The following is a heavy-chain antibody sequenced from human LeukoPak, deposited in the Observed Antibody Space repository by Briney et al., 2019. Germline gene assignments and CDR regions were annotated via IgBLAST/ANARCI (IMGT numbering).Heavy chain of an antibody. Sequence: GGSLRLSCAASGFTFRSYAMTWVRQAPGKGLEWVSDVSGSGDTTYYVDSAKGRFTISRDNSRNTMDLQMNSLRVEDTAVYHCTRYDSSRFDPWGQGTLVIVSA. J-gene: IGHJ5*02. CDR3: TRYDSSRFDP. CDR2: VSGSGDTT. CDR1: GFTFRSYA. D-gene: IGHD3-3*01. V-gene: IGHV3-23*01.